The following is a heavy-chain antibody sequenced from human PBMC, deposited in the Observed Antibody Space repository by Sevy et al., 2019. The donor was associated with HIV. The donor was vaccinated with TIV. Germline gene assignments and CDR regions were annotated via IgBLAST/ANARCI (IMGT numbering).Heavy chain of an antibody. CDR1: GGSITSLY. V-gene: IGHV4-59*11. D-gene: IGHD1-26*01. CDR3: AGENAWGRGYS. CDR2: IYYNGHI. Sequence: SETLSLTCTVSGGSITSLYWNWIRQPPGKGLEWIANIYYNGHINYKPSLTRKVTLSLDTSKNQFSLRLSSVTAADTAMYYCAGENAWGRGYSWGQGTLVTVSS. J-gene: IGHJ5*01.